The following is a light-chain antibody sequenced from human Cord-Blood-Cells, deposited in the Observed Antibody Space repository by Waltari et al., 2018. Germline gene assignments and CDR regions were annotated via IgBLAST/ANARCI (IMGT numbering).Light chain of an antibody. CDR1: QSVLYSSNNKNY. J-gene: IGKJ1*01. CDR3: QQYYSTPPT. CDR2: WAS. Sequence: DIVMTQSPDSLAVSLGERATINCKSSQSVLYSSNNKNYLAWYQQKPGQPPKLRIYWASTRESVVPDRCSGSGSGTDFTLTISSLQAEDVAVYYCQQYYSTPPTFGQGTKVEIK. V-gene: IGKV4-1*01.